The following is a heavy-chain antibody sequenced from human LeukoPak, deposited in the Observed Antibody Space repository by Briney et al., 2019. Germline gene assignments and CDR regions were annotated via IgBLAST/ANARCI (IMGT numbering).Heavy chain of an antibody. CDR1: GFTLSSYA. D-gene: IGHD3-3*01. CDR3: AKDRGITIFGVVTRFDY. V-gene: IGHV3-23*01. CDR2: VDGGGGGT. J-gene: IGHJ4*02. Sequence: GGSLRLACAASGFTLSSYAMTWVRQAPGRGLEWVSSVDGGGGGTYYADSVKGRFTISRDNSKDTLYLQMNGLRAEDTAVYYCAKDRGITIFGVVTRFDYWGQGTLVTVSS.